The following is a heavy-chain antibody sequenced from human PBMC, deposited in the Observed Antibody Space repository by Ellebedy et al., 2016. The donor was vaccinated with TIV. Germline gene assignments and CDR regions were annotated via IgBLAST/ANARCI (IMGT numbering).Heavy chain of an antibody. J-gene: IGHJ4*02. V-gene: IGHV3-33*06. CDR3: AKTLITMKVVVITPYFDS. D-gene: IGHD3-22*01. Sequence: GESLKISCAASGFTFSNYGMHWVRQAPGRGLEWVAVIWYDGSNKYYADSVKGRFTISRDNSKNTLYLQMNSLRAEDTAVYYCAKTLITMKVVVITPYFDSWGQGTLVTVSS. CDR1: GFTFSNYG. CDR2: IWYDGSNK.